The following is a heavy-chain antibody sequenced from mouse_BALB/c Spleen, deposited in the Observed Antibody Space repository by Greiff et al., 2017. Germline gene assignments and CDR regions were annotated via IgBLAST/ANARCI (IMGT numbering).Heavy chain of an antibody. J-gene: IGHJ2*01. D-gene: IGHD2-1*01. CDR2: INPYNDGT. CDR1: GYTFTSYV. Sequence: VQLQQSGPELVKPGASVKMSCKASGYTFTSYVMHWVKQKPGQGLEWIGYINPYNDGTKYNEKFKGKATLTSDKSSSTAYMELSSLTSEDSAVYYCARSYYYGNYAEVGYWGQGTTRTVSS. CDR3: ARSYYYGNYAEVGY. V-gene: IGHV1-14*01.